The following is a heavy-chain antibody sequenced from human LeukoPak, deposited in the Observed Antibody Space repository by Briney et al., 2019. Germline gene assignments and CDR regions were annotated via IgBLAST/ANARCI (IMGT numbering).Heavy chain of an antibody. Sequence: SETLSLTCAVSCVSISRGGYAWKWIRQPPGKGLEWIAYIYHSGTTYYNPSLKSRATISVDTSKNQFSLKLSSVTAADTALYYCAREFNIAAAGRSRVFDYWGQGTLVTVSS. CDR2: IYHSGTT. D-gene: IGHD6-13*01. V-gene: IGHV4-30-4*07. J-gene: IGHJ4*02. CDR1: CVSISRGGYA. CDR3: AREFNIAAAGRSRVFDY.